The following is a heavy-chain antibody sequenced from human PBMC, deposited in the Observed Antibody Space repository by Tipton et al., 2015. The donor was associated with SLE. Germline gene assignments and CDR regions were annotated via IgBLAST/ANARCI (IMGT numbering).Heavy chain of an antibody. J-gene: IGHJ6*02. D-gene: IGHD3-10*02. V-gene: IGHV4-61*05. CDR3: ARGMLTWRGAIVGVDV. CDR2: VSNSGQT. CDR1: VFSMGNFPWR. Sequence: TLSLTCSVTVFSMGNFPWRWDWIRQSPGGGLEWIGSVSNSGQTYYNPTLKSRVTISVDTAKNQFSLKLTSVTAADTAVYYCARGMLTWRGAIVGVDVWGQGTTVNVSS.